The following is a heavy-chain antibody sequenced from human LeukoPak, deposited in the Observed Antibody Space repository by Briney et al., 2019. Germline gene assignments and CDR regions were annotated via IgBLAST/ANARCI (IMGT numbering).Heavy chain of an antibody. J-gene: IGHJ1*01. D-gene: IGHD5-18*01. CDR2: IYYSGST. V-gene: IGHV4-31*03. CDR3: ARARRRYSYGEYFQH. CDR1: GGSISSGGYC. Sequence: TLSLTCTVSGGSISSGGYCWSWIRQHPGKGLEWIGYIYYSGSTYYNPSLKSRVTISVDTSKNQFSLKLSSVTAADTAVYYCARARRRYSYGEYFQHWGQGTLVTVSS.